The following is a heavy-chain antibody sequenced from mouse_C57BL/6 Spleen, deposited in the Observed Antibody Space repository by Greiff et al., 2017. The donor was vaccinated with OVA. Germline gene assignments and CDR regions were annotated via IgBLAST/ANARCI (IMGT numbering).Heavy chain of an antibody. CDR3: ASMPLYHSYFDY. Sequence: VQLQQSGAELVRPGSSVKLSCKASGYTFTSYWMDWVKQRPGQGLEWIGNIYPSDSETHYNQKFKDKATLTVDKSSSTAYMQLSSLPSEDSAVYYCASMPLYHSYFDYWGQGTTLTVSS. CDR1: GYTFTSYW. CDR2: IYPSDSET. J-gene: IGHJ2*01. D-gene: IGHD1-1*01. V-gene: IGHV1-61*01.